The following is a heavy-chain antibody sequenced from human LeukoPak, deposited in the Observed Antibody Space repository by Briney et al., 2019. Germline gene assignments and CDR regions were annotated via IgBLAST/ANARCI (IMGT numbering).Heavy chain of an antibody. J-gene: IGHJ4*02. CDR2: IFYTGST. CDR1: GGSISSGDYY. V-gene: IGHV4-30-4*01. CDR3: ASLAYYSFDY. Sequence: SETLSLTCTVSGGSISSGDYYWSWIRQPPGKGLEWIGYIFYTGSTYYNPSLKSRVTISIDTSKNQFSLRLSSVTAADTAVYYCASLAYYSFDYWGQGTLVTVSS. D-gene: IGHD2-21*01.